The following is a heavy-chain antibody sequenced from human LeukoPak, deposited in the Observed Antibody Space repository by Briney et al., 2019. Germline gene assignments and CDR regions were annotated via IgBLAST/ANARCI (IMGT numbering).Heavy chain of an antibody. CDR2: IFYSGTT. CDR3: AXHXXVPVIRRGFDF. D-gene: IGHD3-10*01. Sequence: SETLSLTCTVSGGSVSGYYWSWIRQPPGKGLEYIGYIFYSGTTVYSPSLKGRVTISIETSENQFSVKPISVTAANTAVYYCAXHXXVPVIRRGFDFWGQGTLVTVSS. J-gene: IGHJ4*02. V-gene: IGHV4-59*08. CDR1: GGSVSGYY.